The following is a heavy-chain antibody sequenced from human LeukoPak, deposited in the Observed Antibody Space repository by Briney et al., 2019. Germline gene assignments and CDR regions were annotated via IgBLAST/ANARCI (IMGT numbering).Heavy chain of an antibody. D-gene: IGHD2-2*02. CDR2: INPNSGGT. J-gene: IGHJ6*03. Sequence: ASVKVSCKASGYTFTGYYMHWVRQAPGQGLEWMGWINPNSGGTNYAQKFQGRVTMTRDASISTAYMELSRLRSDDTAVYYCARVRYCSSTSCYIYYYYMDVWGKGTTVTVSS. V-gene: IGHV1-2*02. CDR3: ARVRYCSSTSCYIYYYYMDV. CDR1: GYTFTGYY.